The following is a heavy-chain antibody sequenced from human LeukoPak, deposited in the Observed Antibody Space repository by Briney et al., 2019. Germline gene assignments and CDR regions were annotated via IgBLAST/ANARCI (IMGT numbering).Heavy chain of an antibody. J-gene: IGHJ4*02. CDR1: GFTLSNSW. D-gene: IGHD3-3*01. Sequence: PGGSLRLSCAASGFTLSNSWISWVRQAPGKGLEWVANIKEDGSEKYYVDSVKGRFTISTDSAKNSLFLQMNSLRAEDTAVYYCARHNKIFGVVSYFDYWGQGTLVTVSS. V-gene: IGHV3-7*05. CDR3: ARHNKIFGVVSYFDY. CDR2: IKEDGSEK.